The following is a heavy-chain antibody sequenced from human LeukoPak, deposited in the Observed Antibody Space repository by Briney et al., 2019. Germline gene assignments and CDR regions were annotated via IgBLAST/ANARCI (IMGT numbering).Heavy chain of an antibody. Sequence: RGSLRLSCAASGFTFSSYWMHWVRQAPGKGLVWVSRINSDGSSTSYADSVKGRFTISRDNAKNTLYLQMNSLRAEDTAVYYCARDRTSIAARPLDYWGQGTLVTVSS. J-gene: IGHJ4*02. CDR2: INSDGSST. V-gene: IGHV3-74*01. CDR1: GFTFSSYW. CDR3: ARDRTSIAARPLDY. D-gene: IGHD6-6*01.